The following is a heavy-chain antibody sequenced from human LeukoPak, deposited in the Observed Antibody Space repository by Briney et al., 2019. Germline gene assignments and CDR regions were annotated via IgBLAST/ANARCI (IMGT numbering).Heavy chain of an antibody. D-gene: IGHD6-19*01. CDR2: ITSDGSST. Sequence: GGSLRLSCAASGFTFSSYWMYWVRQAPGKGLMWVSRITSDGSSTSYADSVKGRFTISRDNAKNTLYLQMNSLRAEDTAVYYCARGSAKGGRGLQWLVQGVNDYWGQGTLVTVSS. V-gene: IGHV3-74*01. J-gene: IGHJ4*02. CDR1: GFTFSSYW. CDR3: ARGSAKGGRGLQWLVQGVNDY.